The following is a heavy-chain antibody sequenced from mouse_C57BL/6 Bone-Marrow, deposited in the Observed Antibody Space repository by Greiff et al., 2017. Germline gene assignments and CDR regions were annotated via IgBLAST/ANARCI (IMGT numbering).Heavy chain of an antibody. CDR1: GYTFTSYG. J-gene: IGHJ2*01. CDR2: IYPRSGNT. D-gene: IGHD1-1*01. CDR3: AREGVTTVVFAN. V-gene: IGHV1-81*01. Sequence: QVQLQQSGAELARPGASVKLSCKASGYTFTSYGISWVKQRTGQGLEWIGEIYPRSGNTYYNEKFEGKATLTADKSSSTAYMELRSLTSEDSAVYVCAREGVTTVVFANWGQGTTLSVSS.